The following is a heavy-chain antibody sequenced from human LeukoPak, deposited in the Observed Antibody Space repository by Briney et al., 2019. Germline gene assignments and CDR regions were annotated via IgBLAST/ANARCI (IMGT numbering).Heavy chain of an antibody. V-gene: IGHV3-49*03. Sequence: GGSLRLSCAASGFTFDDYAMSWFRQAPGKGLEWVGFIRSKDYGGTIEYAASVKGRFTISRDHSKRIAHLKMNSLKTEDTAVYYCTRGRQQLPYWGQGTLVTVSS. CDR2: IRSKDYGGTI. J-gene: IGHJ4*02. D-gene: IGHD6-13*01. CDR3: TRGRQQLPY. CDR1: GFTFDDYA.